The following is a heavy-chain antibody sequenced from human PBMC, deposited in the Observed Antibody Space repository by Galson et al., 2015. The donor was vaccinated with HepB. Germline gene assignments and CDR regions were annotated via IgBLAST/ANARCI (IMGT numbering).Heavy chain of an antibody. J-gene: IGHJ4*02. CDR2: ISWSSGGI. CDR3: AKGRQQWLVVGSDY. Sequence: SLRLSCAASGFTFDDYAMHWVRQVPGKGLEWVSGISWSSGGIGYADSVKGRFTISRDNAKNSLYLQMNSLRVEDAALYYCAKGRQQWLVVGSDYWGQGTLVTVSS. V-gene: IGHV3-9*01. CDR1: GFTFDDYA. D-gene: IGHD6-19*01.